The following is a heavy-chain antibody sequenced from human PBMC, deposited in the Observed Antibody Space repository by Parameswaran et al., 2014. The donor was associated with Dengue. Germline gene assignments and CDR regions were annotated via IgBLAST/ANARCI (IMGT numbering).Heavy chain of an antibody. V-gene: IGHV3-23*01. CDR2: ISGSGGST. D-gene: IGHD2-21*02. J-gene: IGHJ6*02. CDR3: AKVSLCGGDCYSGAGYYYYGMDV. Sequence: VRQMPGKGLEWVSAISGSGGSTYYADSVKGRFTISRDNSKNTLYLQMNSLRAEDTAVYYCAKVSLCGGDCYSGAGYYYYGMDVWGQGTTVTVSS.